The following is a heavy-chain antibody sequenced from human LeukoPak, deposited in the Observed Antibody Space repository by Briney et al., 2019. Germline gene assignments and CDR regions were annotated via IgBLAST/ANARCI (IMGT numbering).Heavy chain of an antibody. V-gene: IGHV1-18*01. Sequence: GASVKVSCKASGYTFTSYSINWVRQAPGQGLEWMGWISAYNGNSHYTQKFQGRVTMTTDTSTSTAYMELRSLRSDDTAVYYCARTPPGSYLDYWGQGTLVTVSS. CDR3: ARTPPGSYLDY. D-gene: IGHD3-10*01. CDR2: ISAYNGNS. J-gene: IGHJ4*02. CDR1: GYTFTSYS.